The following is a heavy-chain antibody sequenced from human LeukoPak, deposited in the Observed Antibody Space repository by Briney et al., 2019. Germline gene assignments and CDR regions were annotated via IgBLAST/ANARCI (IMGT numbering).Heavy chain of an antibody. J-gene: IGHJ3*02. CDR1: GGSISSSSYY. D-gene: IGHD2-15*01. CDR3: ARHVYCSGGSCYSYYVWNI. Sequence: SGTLSLTCTVSGGSISSSSYYWGWIRQPPGKGLEWIGSNYYSGSTYYNPSLKSRVTIPVDTSKNQFSLKLSSVTAADTAVYYCARHVYCSGGSCYSYYVWNIWGQGTMVTVSS. CDR2: NYYSGST. V-gene: IGHV4-39*01.